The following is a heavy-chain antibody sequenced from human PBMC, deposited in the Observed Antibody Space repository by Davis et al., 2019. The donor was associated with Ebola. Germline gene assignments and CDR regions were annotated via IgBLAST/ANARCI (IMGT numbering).Heavy chain of an antibody. V-gene: IGHV3-7*03. J-gene: IGHJ1*01. Sequence: PGGSLRLSCAASGFTFSSYWMSWVRQAPGKGLEWVANIKQDGSEKYYVDSVKGRFTISRDNSKNTLYLQMNSLRAEDTAVYYCAKDQRGCSSTSCYRYPPPQYFQHWGQGTLVTVSS. CDR2: IKQDGSEK. CDR1: GFTFSSYW. CDR3: AKDQRGCSSTSCYRYPPPQYFQH. D-gene: IGHD2-2*01.